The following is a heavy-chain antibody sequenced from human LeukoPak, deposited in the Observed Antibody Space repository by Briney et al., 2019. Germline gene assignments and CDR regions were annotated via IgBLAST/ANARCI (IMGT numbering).Heavy chain of an antibody. CDR1: GGSISSNSYY. CDR2: IYYSGST. J-gene: IGHJ4*02. Sequence: SETLSLTCTVSGGSISSNSYYWGWIRQPPGKGLEWIGSIYYSGSTYYNPSLKNRLTISVDTSKNQFSLKLSSVTAADTAVYYCARTRYYYGSRSYGAPYYSDYWGQGTLVTVSS. D-gene: IGHD3-10*01. CDR3: ARTRYYYGSRSYGAPYYSDY. V-gene: IGHV4-39*01.